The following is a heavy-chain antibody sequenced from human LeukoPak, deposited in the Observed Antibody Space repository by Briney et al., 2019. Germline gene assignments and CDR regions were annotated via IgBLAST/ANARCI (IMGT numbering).Heavy chain of an antibody. V-gene: IGHV4-61*09. CDR3: ARGGGSVGWYGTIDS. CDR1: GGSISSCSYD. J-gene: IGHJ4*02. Sequence: PSQTLSLTCTVSGGSISSCSYDWTWIPQPPGKGLDWFGHLYTSGTTSYNPSLQSRVTITADTHKHQFSLREASVTAGHTAFYSCARGGGSVGWYGTIDSWGQGNLVTVSS. CDR2: LYTSGTT. D-gene: IGHD6-19*01.